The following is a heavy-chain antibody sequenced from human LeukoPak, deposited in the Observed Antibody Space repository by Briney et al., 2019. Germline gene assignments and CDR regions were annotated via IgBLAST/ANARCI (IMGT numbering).Heavy chain of an antibody. J-gene: IGHJ4*02. CDR2: IYYSGST. V-gene: IGHV4-30-4*01. D-gene: IGHD3-3*01. Sequence: SETLSLTCTVSGGSISSGDYYWSWIRQPPGKGLEWTGYIYYSGSTYYNPSLKSRVTISVDTSKNQFSLKLSSVTAADTAVYYCASSGASGYYTSHYFDYWGQGTLVTVSS. CDR1: GGSISSGDYY. CDR3: ASSGASGYYTSHYFDY.